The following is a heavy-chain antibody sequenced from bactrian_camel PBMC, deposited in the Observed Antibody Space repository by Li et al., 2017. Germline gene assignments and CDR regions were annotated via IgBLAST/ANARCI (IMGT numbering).Heavy chain of an antibody. CDR1: GFRFDGSD. CDR2: TTSDSST. Sequence: VQLVESGGGSVQAGGSLRLSCTASGFRFDGSDWGWYRQGAGRKCEVVSRTTSDSSTDYAGSVKGRFTIFRDNPKNTLYLQMNSLKPEDTAMYYCATRVRDCSGGYLRPVADYQYWGQGTQVTVS. V-gene: IGHV3S55*01. D-gene: IGHD2*01. CDR3: ATRVRDCSGGYLRPVADYQY. J-gene: IGHJ4*01.